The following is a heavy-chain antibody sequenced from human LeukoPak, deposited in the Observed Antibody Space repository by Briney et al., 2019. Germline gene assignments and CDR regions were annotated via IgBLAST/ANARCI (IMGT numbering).Heavy chain of an antibody. CDR1: GGSISSYY. CDR3: ARGRVSSSSWQSVYYYYLYMDV. CDR2: IYYSGST. V-gene: IGHV4-59*01. Sequence: PSETLSLTCTVSGGSISSYYWSWIRQPPGKGLEWIGNIYYSGSTNYNPSLKSRVTISVDTSTNHFSLKLSSVTAADTAVYFCARGRVSSSSWQSVYYYYLYMDVWGKGSTVTVSS. D-gene: IGHD6-13*01. J-gene: IGHJ6*03.